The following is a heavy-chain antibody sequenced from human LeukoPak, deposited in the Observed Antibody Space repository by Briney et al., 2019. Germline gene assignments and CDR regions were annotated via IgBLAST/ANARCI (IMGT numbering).Heavy chain of an antibody. CDR3: AKAYGSGSLYNSFDY. CDR1: GFPFSSYA. D-gene: IGHD3-10*01. J-gene: IGHJ4*02. V-gene: IGHV3-23*01. Sequence: QSGGSLRLSCAASGFPFSSYAMSWVRQAPGKGLEWVSGIGGSGGSTYYADSVKGRFTISRDNSKNTLYLQMNSLRAEDTAVYYCAKAYGSGSLYNSFDYWGQGTLVTVSS. CDR2: IGGSGGST.